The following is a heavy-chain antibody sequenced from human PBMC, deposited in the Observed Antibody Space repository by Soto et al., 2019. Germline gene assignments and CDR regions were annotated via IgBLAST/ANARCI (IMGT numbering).Heavy chain of an antibody. D-gene: IGHD2-15*01. V-gene: IGHV3-23*01. Sequence: EVQLLESGGHLVQPGGSLRLSCEGTGFPFSAYGMSWVRQAPGKGLEWVSSISGNSDTSYYADSVKGRFTISRDNSENTLQLHMNNLRPDDTAVYYCAKEQRPRHPHDEGYESWGQGTLVTVSS. J-gene: IGHJ5*02. CDR2: ISGNSDTS. CDR1: GFPFSAYG. CDR3: AKEQRPRHPHDEGYES.